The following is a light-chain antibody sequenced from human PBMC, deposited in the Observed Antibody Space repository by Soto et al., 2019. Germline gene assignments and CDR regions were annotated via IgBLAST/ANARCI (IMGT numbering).Light chain of an antibody. Sequence: QSALTQPASVSGSPGQSITISCTGTSSDVGGYKFVSWYQQHPGEAPKLMIHEVSNRPSGVSSRFSGSKSGNTASLTISGLQAEDEADYYCTSYTSSNPYVFGTGTKVTVL. V-gene: IGLV2-14*01. CDR2: EVS. CDR1: SSDVGGYKF. CDR3: TSYTSSNPYV. J-gene: IGLJ1*01.